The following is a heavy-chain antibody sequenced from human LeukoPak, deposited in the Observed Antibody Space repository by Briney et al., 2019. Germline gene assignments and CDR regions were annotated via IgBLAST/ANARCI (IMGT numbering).Heavy chain of an antibody. CDR3: ARDTYDILTGYYLYYYYGMDV. CDR1: GYSISSGYY. J-gene: IGHJ6*04. D-gene: IGHD3-9*01. CDR2: IYHSGST. Sequence: PSETLSLTCAVSGYSISSGYYWGWIRQPPGKGLEWIGSIYHSGSTCYNPSLKSRVTISVDTSKNQFSLKLSSVTAADTAVYYCARDTYDILTGYYLYYYYGMDVWGKGTTVTVSS. V-gene: IGHV4-38-2*02.